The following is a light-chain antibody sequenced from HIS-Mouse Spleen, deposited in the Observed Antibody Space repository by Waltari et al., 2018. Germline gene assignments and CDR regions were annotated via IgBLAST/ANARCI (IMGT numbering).Light chain of an antibody. J-gene: IGLJ2*01. CDR3: AAWDDSLSGVV. V-gene: IGLV1-47*01. CDR1: SSNIGRNY. Sequence: QSVLTQPPSASGTPGQRVTSSCSGSSSNIGRNYVYWYQQPPGTAPKPLIHRNNQRPSGVPNRFSGSKSGTSASLAISGLRSEDEADYYCAAWDDSLSGVVFGGGTKLTVL. CDR2: RNN.